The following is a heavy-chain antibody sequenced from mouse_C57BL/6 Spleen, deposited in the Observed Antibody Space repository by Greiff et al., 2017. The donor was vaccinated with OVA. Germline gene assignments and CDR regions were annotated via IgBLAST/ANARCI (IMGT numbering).Heavy chain of an antibody. V-gene: IGHV1-26*01. CDR3: ARPLYYSNYVSYAMDY. CDR2: INPNNGGT. J-gene: IGHJ4*01. D-gene: IGHD2-5*01. Sequence: VQLQQSGPELVKPGASVKISCKASGYTFTDYYMNWVKQSHGKSLEWIGDINPNNGGTSYNQKFKGKATLTVDKSSSTAYMELRSLTSEDSAVYYCARPLYYSNYVSYAMDYWGQGTSVTVSS. CDR1: GYTFTDYY.